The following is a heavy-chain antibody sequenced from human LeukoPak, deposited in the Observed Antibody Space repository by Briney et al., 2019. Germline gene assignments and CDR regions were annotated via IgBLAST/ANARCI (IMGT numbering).Heavy chain of an antibody. J-gene: IGHJ6*02. CDR3: AKDSIGEASGGMDV. V-gene: IGHV3-9*01. CDR2: ISYNSGGR. D-gene: IGHD3-10*01. CDR1: GFSFDNFA. Sequence: GGSLRFSCAASGFSFDNFAMHWVRRAPGKGLEWVSGISYNSGGRGYADSVKGRLTISRDNAKNSLYLQMNSLRSEDTALYYCAKDSIGEASGGMDVWGQGTTVTVSS.